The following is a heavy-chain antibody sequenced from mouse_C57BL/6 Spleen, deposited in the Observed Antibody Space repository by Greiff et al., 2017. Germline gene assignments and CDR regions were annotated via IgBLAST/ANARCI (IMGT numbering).Heavy chain of an antibody. CDR1: GFTFTDYY. J-gene: IGHJ1*03. CDR2: ISNKANGYTT. V-gene: IGHV7-3*01. CDR3: ARWGDWYFDV. Sequence: EVQLVEPGGGLVQPGGSLSFSCAASGFTFTDYYMSWVRQPPGKALEWLGFISNKANGYTTEYSASVKGRFTISRDNSHSILYLQMNALRAEDSATYCCARWGDWYFDVWGTGTTVTVSS.